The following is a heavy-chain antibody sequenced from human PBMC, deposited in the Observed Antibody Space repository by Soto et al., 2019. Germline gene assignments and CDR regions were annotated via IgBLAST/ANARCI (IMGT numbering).Heavy chain of an antibody. Sequence: SETQSVTCTVSDGYISSYDWSWIRQPPGKGLEWIGYIYYSGSTNYNPSLKSRVTISVDTSRNQFSLKLSSVTAADTAVYYCVRRDYGSCLDYWGQGTLVTVSS. D-gene: IGHD3-10*01. CDR3: VRRDYGSCLDY. J-gene: IGHJ4*02. CDR1: DGYISSYD. V-gene: IGHV4-59*08. CDR2: IYYSGST.